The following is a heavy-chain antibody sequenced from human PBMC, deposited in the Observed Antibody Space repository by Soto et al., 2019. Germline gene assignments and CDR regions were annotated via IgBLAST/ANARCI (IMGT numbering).Heavy chain of an antibody. CDR3: ARVLVQRFLSTPQNHYYYGMDV. D-gene: IGHD6-25*01. J-gene: IGHJ6*02. V-gene: IGHV1-69*01. Sequence: QVQLVQSGAEVKKPGSSVKVSSKASGGTFSSFAISWVRQAPGQGLEWMGEIVPIFYAAYYAQKFQGRVSITADDSTSTAYLELSSLRSDDTAVYYCARVLVQRFLSTPQNHYYYGMDVWGQGTTVTVSS. CDR2: IVPIFYAA. CDR1: GGTFSSFA.